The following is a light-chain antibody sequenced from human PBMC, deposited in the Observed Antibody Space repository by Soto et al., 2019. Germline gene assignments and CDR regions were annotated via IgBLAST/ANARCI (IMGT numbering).Light chain of an antibody. V-gene: IGKV3-20*01. CDR3: QLYSTSLFT. CDR2: GAS. CDR1: QSVSRY. J-gene: IGKJ5*01. Sequence: EIVLTQSPATLSLSPGERATLSCRASQSVSRYLAWYQQKPGQAPRLLIYGASSRATGIPDRFSGSGYGTDFTLTISRLEPEDFAVYYCQLYSTSLFTFAQGTRLEI.